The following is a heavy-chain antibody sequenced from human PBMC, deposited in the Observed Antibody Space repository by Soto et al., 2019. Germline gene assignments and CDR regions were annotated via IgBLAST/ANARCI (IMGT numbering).Heavy chain of an antibody. J-gene: IGHJ4*02. V-gene: IGHV4-39*07. CDR2: IYHSGST. CDR1: VGSISSSSYY. Sequence: SETLYLTCTVSVGSISSSSYYWGWIRQPPGKGLEWIGSIYHSGSTYYNPSLKSRVTISVDRSKNQFSLQLNSVTPEDTAVYYCAQAAGYYSTWYFDYWGQGTLVTVSS. D-gene: IGHD6-13*01. CDR3: AQAAGYYSTWYFDY.